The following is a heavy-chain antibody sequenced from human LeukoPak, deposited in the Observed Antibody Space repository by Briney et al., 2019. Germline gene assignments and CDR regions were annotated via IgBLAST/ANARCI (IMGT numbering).Heavy chain of an antibody. CDR2: ISAYNGKT. CDR1: GYAFSNYG. D-gene: IGHD3-22*01. V-gene: IGHV1-18*01. Sequence: GASVKVSCKASGYAFSNYGFVWVRQAPGHGLEWMGYISAYNGKTEYAHNLQGRVTLTTDTSTNTAYMELRSLRSDDTAVYYCARERWDSSGKNYFDYWGQGTQVTVSS. J-gene: IGHJ4*02. CDR3: ARERWDSSGKNYFDY.